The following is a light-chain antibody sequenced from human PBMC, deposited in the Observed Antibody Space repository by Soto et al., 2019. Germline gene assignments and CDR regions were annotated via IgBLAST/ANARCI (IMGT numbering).Light chain of an antibody. CDR2: GAS. V-gene: IGKV3-20*01. CDR1: QSVSSSY. J-gene: IGKJ1*01. Sequence: SVLAQSPGTLSLSPGERATLFCRASQSVSSSYLAWYQQKPGQAPRLLIYGASSRATGIPDRFSGSGSGTDFTLTISRLEPEDFAVYYCQQYGSSPWTFGQGTKVDIK. CDR3: QQYGSSPWT.